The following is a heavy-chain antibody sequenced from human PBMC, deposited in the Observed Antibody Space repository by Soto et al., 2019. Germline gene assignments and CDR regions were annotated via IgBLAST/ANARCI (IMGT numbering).Heavy chain of an antibody. CDR1: GFTFSSYW. D-gene: IGHD1-7*01. CDR3: ARVISGTTAFDI. Sequence: EVQLVESGGGLVQPGGSLRLSCAASGFTFSSYWMHWVRQAPGKGLVWVSRNNSDGSSTSNADSVQGRFTISRDNAKNTLYLQMNSLRAEDTAVYYCARVISGTTAFDIWGQGTMVTVSS. J-gene: IGHJ3*02. V-gene: IGHV3-74*01. CDR2: NNSDGSST.